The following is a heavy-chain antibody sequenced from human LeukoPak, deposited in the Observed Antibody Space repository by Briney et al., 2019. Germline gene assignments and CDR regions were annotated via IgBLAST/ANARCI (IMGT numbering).Heavy chain of an antibody. CDR1: GFTFDSYA. V-gene: IGHV3-23*01. D-gene: IGHD5-24*01. Sequence: GGSLRLSCAASGFTFDSYAMTWVRQAPGKGLEWVSLIASSGRNTYYTDSVRGRFTISRDNSKKTLSLQMNSLRVEDTAIYYCAKDIQLSAWGLGTMVTVSS. J-gene: IGHJ3*01. CDR2: IASSGRNT. CDR3: AKDIQLSA.